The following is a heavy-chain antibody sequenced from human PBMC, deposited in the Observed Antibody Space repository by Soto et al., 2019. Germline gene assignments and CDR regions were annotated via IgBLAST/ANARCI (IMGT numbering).Heavy chain of an antibody. CDR1: GGSISSSSYY. Sequence: SETLSLTCTVSGGSISSSSYYWGWIRQPPGKGLEWIGSIYYSGNTYYNPSLESRVTISVDTSKNQFSLKLSSVTAADTAVYYCARGSQYYYDSSGPFQHWGQGTLVTVSS. V-gene: IGHV4-39*07. D-gene: IGHD3-22*01. J-gene: IGHJ1*01. CDR3: ARGSQYYYDSSGPFQH. CDR2: IYYSGNT.